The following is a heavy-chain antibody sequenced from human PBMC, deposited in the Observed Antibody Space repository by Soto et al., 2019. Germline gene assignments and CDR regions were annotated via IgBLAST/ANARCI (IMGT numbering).Heavy chain of an antibody. V-gene: IGHV3-33*01. D-gene: IGHD6-19*01. CDR1: EFTFSSYG. CDR2: IWYDGSNK. J-gene: IGHJ4*02. Sequence: GGSLRLSCSSSEFTFSSYGMHLVLQNPFKGLECVAVIWYDGSNKYYADSVKGRFTISRDNSKNTLYLQMNSLRAEDTAVYYCARRSHSSGWHETFEYWGQGTLVTVSS. CDR3: ARRSHSSGWHETFEY.